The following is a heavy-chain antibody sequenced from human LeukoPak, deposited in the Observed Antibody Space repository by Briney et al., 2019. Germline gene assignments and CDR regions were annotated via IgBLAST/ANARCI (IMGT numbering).Heavy chain of an antibody. CDR3: ARGNDQNWFDP. J-gene: IGHJ5*02. CDR2: INHSGST. CDR1: GGSFSGYY. V-gene: IGHV4-34*01. Sequence: PSETLSLTCAVYGGSFSGYYWTWIRQPPGKGLEWIGEINHSGSTNYNPSLKSRVTISIDTSKNQFSLKLSSVTAADTAMYFCARGNDQNWFDPWGQGTLVTVSS.